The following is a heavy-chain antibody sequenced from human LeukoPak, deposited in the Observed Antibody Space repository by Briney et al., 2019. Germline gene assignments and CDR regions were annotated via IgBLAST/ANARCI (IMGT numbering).Heavy chain of an antibody. Sequence: GGSLRLSCAASGFTFTNYAMSWVRQTPERGLEWVSAISGRGDNTYYADSVKGRFTISRDNSKNTLYLQMNSLRAEDSAVYYCAKDLIAALGSYWGQGTLVTVSS. J-gene: IGHJ4*02. V-gene: IGHV3-23*01. CDR3: AKDLIAALGSY. CDR1: GFTFTNYA. CDR2: ISGRGDNT. D-gene: IGHD6-13*01.